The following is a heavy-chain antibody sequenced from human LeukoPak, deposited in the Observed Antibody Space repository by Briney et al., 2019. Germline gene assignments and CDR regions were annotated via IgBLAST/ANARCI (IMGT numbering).Heavy chain of an antibody. V-gene: IGHV3-74*01. J-gene: IGHJ4*02. CDR1: GFTFSSYW. Sequence: GGSLRLSCAASGFTFSSYWMHWARHAPGKGLVWVSRINSDGSSTSYADSVKGRFTISRDNAKNTLYLQMNSLRAEDTAVYYCARADSRYCSSTSCYRSYDYWGQGTLVTVSS. CDR2: INSDGSST. CDR3: ARADSRYCSSTSCYRSYDY. D-gene: IGHD2-2*01.